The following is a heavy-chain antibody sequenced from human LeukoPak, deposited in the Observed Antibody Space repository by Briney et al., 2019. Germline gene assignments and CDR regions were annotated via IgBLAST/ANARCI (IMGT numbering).Heavy chain of an antibody. CDR1: GFTFSSYA. CDR2: ISGSCGST. Sequence: HPGGSVRLSCAASGFTFSSYAMIGVRQAPGKGLEGVSAISGSCGSTYYADAVKGRFTISRDNSKNTLYLQMNSLRAEDTAVYYCAKDAIFGELDYCGQGTLVTVSS. J-gene: IGHJ4*02. D-gene: IGHD3-3*01. V-gene: IGHV3-23*01. CDR3: AKDAIFGELDY.